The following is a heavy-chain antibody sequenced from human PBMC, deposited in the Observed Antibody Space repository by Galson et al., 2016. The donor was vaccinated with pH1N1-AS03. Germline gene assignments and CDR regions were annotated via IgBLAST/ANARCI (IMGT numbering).Heavy chain of an antibody. D-gene: IGHD2/OR15-2a*01. Sequence: SVKVSCKASGYTFTGFYVHWVRQAPGQGLEWMGWIDPNSGVTNYAQKFQAWVTMTRDTSSTTAYMEVSGLKSDDTAVYYCARDPRGPCTSTTCPTAYYLGMDVWGQGTTVTVSS. V-gene: IGHV1-2*04. J-gene: IGHJ6*02. CDR2: IDPNSGVT. CDR1: GYTFTGFY. CDR3: ARDPRGPCTSTTCPTAYYLGMDV.